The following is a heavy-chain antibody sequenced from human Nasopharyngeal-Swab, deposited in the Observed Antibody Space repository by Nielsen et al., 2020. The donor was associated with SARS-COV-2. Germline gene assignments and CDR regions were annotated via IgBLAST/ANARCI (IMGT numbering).Heavy chain of an antibody. CDR2: INHSGST. D-gene: IGHD2-21*01. Sequence: WIRQPPGKGLEWIGEINHSGSTNYNPSLKSRVTISVDTSKNQFSLKLSSVTAADTAVYYCARVGDIRYYYYGMDVWGQGTTVTVSS. CDR3: ARVGDIRYYYYGMDV. V-gene: IGHV4-34*01. J-gene: IGHJ6*02.